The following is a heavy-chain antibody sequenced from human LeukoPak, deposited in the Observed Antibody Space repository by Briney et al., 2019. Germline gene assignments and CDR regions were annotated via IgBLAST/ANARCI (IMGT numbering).Heavy chain of an antibody. CDR1: GGSISSSGYY. D-gene: IGHD5-18*01. CDR2: ISYSGST. V-gene: IGHV4-61*05. Sequence: PSETLSLTCTVSGGSISSSGYYWGWIRQPPGKGLEWIGYISYSGSTKYNPSLKSRVTISLDTSKHQFSLKLSSVTAADTAVYYCARNRLQLWLEQFDSWGQGTLVTVPS. J-gene: IGHJ4*02. CDR3: ARNRLQLWLEQFDS.